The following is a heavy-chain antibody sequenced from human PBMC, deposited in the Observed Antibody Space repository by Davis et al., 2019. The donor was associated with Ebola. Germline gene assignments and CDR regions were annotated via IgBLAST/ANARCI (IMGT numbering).Heavy chain of an antibody. CDR2: ISYDGSNK. CDR3: ARDLPSTYYGSGGGYFDY. J-gene: IGHJ4*02. Sequence: GESLKISCAASGFTFSSYAMHWVRQAPGKGLEWVAVISYDGSNKYYADSVKGRFTISRDNSKNTLYLQMNSLRAEDTAVYYCARDLPSTYYGSGGGYFDYWGQGTLVTVSS. D-gene: IGHD3-10*01. V-gene: IGHV3-30-3*01. CDR1: GFTFSSYA.